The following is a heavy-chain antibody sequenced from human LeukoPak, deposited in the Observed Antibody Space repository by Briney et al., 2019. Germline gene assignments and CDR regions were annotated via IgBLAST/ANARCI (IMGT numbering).Heavy chain of an antibody. CDR1: GFTFSSYA. Sequence: TGGSLRLSCAASGFTFSSYAMSWVRQAPGKGLERVSAISGSGGSTYYADSVKGRFTISRDNSKNTLYLQMNSLRAEDTAVYYCAKGLYGSGSLHDNWFDPWGQGTLVTVSS. V-gene: IGHV3-23*01. CDR2: ISGSGGST. D-gene: IGHD3-10*01. CDR3: AKGLYGSGSLHDNWFDP. J-gene: IGHJ5*02.